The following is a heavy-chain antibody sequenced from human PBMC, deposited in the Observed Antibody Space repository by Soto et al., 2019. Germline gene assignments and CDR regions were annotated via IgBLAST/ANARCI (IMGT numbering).Heavy chain of an antibody. Sequence: QVQLVQSGAEVKKPGSSVKVSCKASGGTFNNYPITWVRQAPGEGLEWMGGSIPIFGTANYAQKFQGRVTISVDESTSTAYMELSSLRSEETAVYYCARGRGYSGDDHYYYFDMDVWGQGTTVTVS. V-gene: IGHV1-69*01. D-gene: IGHD5-12*01. J-gene: IGHJ6*02. CDR3: ARGRGYSGDDHYYYFDMDV. CDR1: GGTFNNYP. CDR2: SIPIFGTA.